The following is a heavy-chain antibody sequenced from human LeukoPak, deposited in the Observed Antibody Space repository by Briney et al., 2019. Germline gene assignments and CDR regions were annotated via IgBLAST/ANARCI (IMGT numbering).Heavy chain of an antibody. CDR3: ARALAQGGSFDLYYFDS. D-gene: IGHD3-9*01. J-gene: IGHJ4*02. V-gene: IGHV1-18*01. Sequence: GASVKVSCKASGYTSTTYGLSWVRQAPGKGLEWMGWTYNTYTHYAETLRDRLTMTTDTSTSTSYMELRSLRSDDTAVYYCARALAQGGSFDLYYFDSWGQGSLVTVSS. CDR1: GYTSTTYG. CDR2: TYNTYT.